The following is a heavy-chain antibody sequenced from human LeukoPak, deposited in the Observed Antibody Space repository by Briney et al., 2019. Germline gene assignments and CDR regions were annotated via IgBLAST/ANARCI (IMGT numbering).Heavy chain of an antibody. J-gene: IGHJ4*02. V-gene: IGHV4-4*07. CDR1: GGSISSYY. Sequence: SETLSLTCTVSGGSISSYYWSWIRQPAGKGLEWIGRIYTSGSTNYNPSLKSRVTMSVDTSKNQFSLKLSSVTAADTAVYYCARIGLTYGGQKYYFDYWGQGTLVTVSS. CDR2: IYTSGST. D-gene: IGHD4-23*01. CDR3: ARIGLTYGGQKYYFDY.